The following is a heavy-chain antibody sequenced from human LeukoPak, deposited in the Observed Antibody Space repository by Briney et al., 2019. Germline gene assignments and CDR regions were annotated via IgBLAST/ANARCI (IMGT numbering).Heavy chain of an antibody. CDR2: IKQDGSQK. D-gene: IGHD1-1*01. V-gene: IGHV3-7*01. J-gene: IGHJ5*02. CDR3: ARDRWNDGGWFDP. Sequence: GGSLRLSCAASGFTFSSYWMNWVRQAPGKGLEWVANIKQDGSQKYYVDSVKGRFTISRDNAKNSLYLQMNSLRAEDTAVYYCARDRWNDGGWFDPWGQGTLVTVSS. CDR1: GFTFSSYW.